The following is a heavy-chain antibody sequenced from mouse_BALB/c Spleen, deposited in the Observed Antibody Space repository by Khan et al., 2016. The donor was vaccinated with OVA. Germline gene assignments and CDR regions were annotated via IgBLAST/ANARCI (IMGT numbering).Heavy chain of an antibody. CDR2: IFPGSVSI. J-gene: IGHJ3*01. V-gene: IGHV1-9*01. Sequence: QVQLQQSGGDLMKPGASVKISCKATGYTFSSYWIEWVKQRPGHGLEWIGQIFPGSVSITYNEKFKGKATFTADTSSNTAYMQLSSLTSEDSAGDYLARGGYGGFAFWGQGTLVTVSA. CDR1: GYTFSSYW. CDR3: ARGGYGGFAF. D-gene: IGHD2-2*01.